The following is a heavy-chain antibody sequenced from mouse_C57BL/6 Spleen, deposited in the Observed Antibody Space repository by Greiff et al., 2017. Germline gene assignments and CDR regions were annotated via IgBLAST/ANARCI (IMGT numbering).Heavy chain of an antibody. V-gene: IGHV3-6*01. CDR1: GYSITSGYY. D-gene: IGHD1-1*02. CDR3: AREGGYYFDY. Sequence: VQLQQSGPGLVKPSQSLSLTCSVTGYSITSGYYWNWIRQFPGNKLEWMGYISYDGSNNYNPSLKNRISITRDTSKNQFFLKLNSVTTEDTATYYWAREGGYYFDYWGQGTTLT. J-gene: IGHJ2*01. CDR2: ISYDGSN.